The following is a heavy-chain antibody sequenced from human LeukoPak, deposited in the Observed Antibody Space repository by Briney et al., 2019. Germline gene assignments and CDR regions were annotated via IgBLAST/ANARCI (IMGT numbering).Heavy chain of an antibody. CDR1: GFTFSRQS. CDR2: ITSSGSYI. V-gene: IGHV3-21*01. J-gene: IGHJ6*02. CDR3: ARDRGREFYHGLDV. D-gene: IGHD2-15*01. Sequence: GGSLRLSCAASGFTFSRQSMNWVRQAPGKGLDWVSSITSSGSYIYYADSVKGRFTISRDNALNTVYLQMNSLRVEDTAVYYCARDRGREFYHGLDVWGQGTTVTVSS.